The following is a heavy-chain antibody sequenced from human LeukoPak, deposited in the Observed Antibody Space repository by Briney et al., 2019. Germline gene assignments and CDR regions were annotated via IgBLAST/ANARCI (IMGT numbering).Heavy chain of an antibody. V-gene: IGHV4-59*02. CDR2: IYYSGST. Sequence: PGGSLRLSCVVSGFTVSSNYMSWIRQPPGKGLEWIGYIYYSGSTNYNPSLKSRVTISVDTSKNQFSLKLSSVTAADTAVYYCASSSSGWYKRAEYFQHWGQGTLVTVSS. J-gene: IGHJ1*01. CDR3: ASSSSGWYKRAEYFQH. D-gene: IGHD6-19*01. CDR1: GFTVSSNY.